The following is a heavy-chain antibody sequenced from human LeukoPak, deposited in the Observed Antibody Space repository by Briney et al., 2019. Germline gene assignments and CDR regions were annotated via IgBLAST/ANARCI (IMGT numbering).Heavy chain of an antibody. Sequence: ASVKVSCKTSGYTFTSFHMHWVRQAPGQGLEWMRMIDPSGGSTTYAQNFQGRVTMTRDTSTNTFYMELGSLRFDDTAIYFCARGHSFRGGYVSRWLDPWGQGTLVTVCS. J-gene: IGHJ5*02. V-gene: IGHV1-46*01. CDR2: IDPSGGST. D-gene: IGHD3-10*01. CDR3: ARGHSFRGGYVSRWLDP. CDR1: GYTFTSFH.